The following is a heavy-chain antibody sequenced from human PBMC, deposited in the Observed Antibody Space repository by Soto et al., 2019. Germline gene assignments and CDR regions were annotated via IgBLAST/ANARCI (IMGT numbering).Heavy chain of an antibody. CDR1: GFTFSSYG. D-gene: IGHD5-18*01. CDR3: AKDTATDIDY. CDR2: ISYDGSNK. J-gene: IGHJ4*02. Sequence: QVQLVESGGGVVQPGRSLRLSCAASGFTFSSYGMHWVRQAPGKGLEWVAVISYDGSNKYYADSVKGRFTISRDNSKNTLYLQMNSLRAEDTAVYYCAKDTATDIDYWGQGILVTVSS. V-gene: IGHV3-30*18.